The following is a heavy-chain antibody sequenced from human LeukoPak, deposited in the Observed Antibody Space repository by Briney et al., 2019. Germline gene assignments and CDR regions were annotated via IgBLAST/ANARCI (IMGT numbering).Heavy chain of an antibody. Sequence: PGGSLRLSCAASGFTFDDYAMHWVRQAPGKGLEWVSLISGDGGSTYYADYDRRRFTISGDNTKNSFYLKMNSLRTEDTALYYCAKEGKYCGGGSCYRGWFDPWGRGTLVTVSS. CDR1: GFTFDDYA. CDR2: ISGDGGST. V-gene: IGHV3-43*02. D-gene: IGHD2-15*01. J-gene: IGHJ5*02. CDR3: AKEGKYCGGGSCYRGWFDP.